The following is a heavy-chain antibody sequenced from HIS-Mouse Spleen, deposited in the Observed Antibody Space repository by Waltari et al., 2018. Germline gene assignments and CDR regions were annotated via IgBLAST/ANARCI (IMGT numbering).Heavy chain of an antibody. CDR2: NDYRGST. D-gene: IGHD3-3*01. Sequence: QLQLQESGPGLVKPSETLSLTCTVSGGSISSSSYYWGWIRQPPGKGLEWIGSNDYRGSTYYNPSLKSRVTISVDTSKNQFSLKLSSVTAADTAVYYCARDEKSYDFWSGYYLGGANWFDPWGQGTLVTVSS. J-gene: IGHJ5*02. V-gene: IGHV4-39*07. CDR3: ARDEKSYDFWSGYYLGGANWFDP. CDR1: GGSISSSSYY.